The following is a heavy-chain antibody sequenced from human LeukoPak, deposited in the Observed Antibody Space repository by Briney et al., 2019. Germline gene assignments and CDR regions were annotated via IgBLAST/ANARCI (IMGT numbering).Heavy chain of an antibody. V-gene: IGHV4-38-2*02. CDR1: GYSISSGYY. J-gene: IGHJ4*02. CDR3: ASTAVTTPFDY. D-gene: IGHD4-17*01. CDR2: IYHSGST. Sequence: PSETLSLTCTVSGYSISSGYYWGWIRQPPGKGLEWIGSIYHSGSTYYNPSLKSRVTISVDTSKNQFSQKLSSVTAADTAVYYCASTAVTTPFDYWGQGTLVTVSS.